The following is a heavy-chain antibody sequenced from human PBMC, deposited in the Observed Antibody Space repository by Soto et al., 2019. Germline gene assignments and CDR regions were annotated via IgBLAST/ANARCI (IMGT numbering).Heavy chain of an antibody. D-gene: IGHD6-13*01. V-gene: IGHV3-30-3*01. J-gene: IGHJ4*02. CDR1: GFTFSSYA. Sequence: QVQLVESGGGVVQPGRSLRLSCAASGFTFSSYAMHWVRQAPGKGLEWVAVISYDGSNKYYADSVKGRFTISRDNSKTTLYLQMNSLRAEDTAVYYCARDDAPGIAAPVPCDYWGQGTLVTVSS. CDR3: ARDDAPGIAAPVPCDY. CDR2: ISYDGSNK.